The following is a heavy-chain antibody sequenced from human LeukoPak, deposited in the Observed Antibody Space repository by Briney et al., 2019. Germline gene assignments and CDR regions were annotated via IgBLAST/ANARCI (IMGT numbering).Heavy chain of an antibody. Sequence: ASVKVSCKASGYTFTGYYMHWVRQAPGQGLEWMGWINPDNGGTNYAQKFQGRVTMPRDMSISTAYMELSRLRSDDTAVYYCARDPSNSGYDHLYYFDYWGQGTLVTVSS. CDR1: GYTFTGYY. CDR3: ARDPSNSGYDHLYYFDY. CDR2: INPDNGGT. V-gene: IGHV1-2*02. D-gene: IGHD5-12*01. J-gene: IGHJ4*02.